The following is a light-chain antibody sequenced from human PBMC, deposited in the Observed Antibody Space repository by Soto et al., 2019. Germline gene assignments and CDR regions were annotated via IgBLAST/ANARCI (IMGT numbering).Light chain of an antibody. Sequence: EIVLTQSPVTLSLSPGERDTLSCRASQSVSSSYLAWYQQKPGQAPRLLIYGTSSRATAIPDRFSGSGSGTDFALTISRLEPEDFAVYYCQQYGSSSWTFGQGTKVDIK. CDR3: QQYGSSSWT. CDR2: GTS. J-gene: IGKJ1*01. CDR1: QSVSSSY. V-gene: IGKV3-20*01.